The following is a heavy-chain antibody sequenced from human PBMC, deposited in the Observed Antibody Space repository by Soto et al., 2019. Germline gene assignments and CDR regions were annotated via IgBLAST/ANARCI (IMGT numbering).Heavy chain of an antibody. CDR3: ARGYYDFWSGYLDAFDI. Sequence: ASVKVSCKASGYTFTSYAMHWVRQAPGQRLEWTGWINAGNGNTKYSQKFQGRVTITRDTSASTAYMELSSLRSEDTAVYYCARGYYDFWSGYLDAFDIWGQGTMVTVSS. V-gene: IGHV1-3*01. CDR1: GYTFTSYA. D-gene: IGHD3-3*01. J-gene: IGHJ3*02. CDR2: INAGNGNT.